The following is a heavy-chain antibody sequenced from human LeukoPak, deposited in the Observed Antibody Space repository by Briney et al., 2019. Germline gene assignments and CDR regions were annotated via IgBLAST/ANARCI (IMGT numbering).Heavy chain of an antibody. D-gene: IGHD6-19*01. V-gene: IGHV1-8*03. CDR1: GYTFTSYD. J-gene: IGHJ3*02. CDR3: ARKQWLVHDAFDI. CDR2: MNPNSGNT. Sequence: GASVKVSCKASGYTFTSYDINWVRQATGQGLEWMGWMNPNSGNTGYAQKFQGRVTITRNTSISTAYMELSSLRSEDTAVDYCARKQWLVHDAFDIWGQGTMVTVSS.